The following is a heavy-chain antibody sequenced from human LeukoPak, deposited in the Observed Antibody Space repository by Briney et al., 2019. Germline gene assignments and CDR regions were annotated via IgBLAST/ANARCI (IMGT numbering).Heavy chain of an antibody. CDR1: GLTLSTSG. Sequence: GGSLRLSCTASGLTLSTSGLNWVRQAPGKGLEWVASIGPTGSDRYHADSIKGRFTISRDNANNFLYLQMNSLRAEDTAVYYCATETNGRHYDYWGQGTLLTVSS. V-gene: IGHV3-21*06. J-gene: IGHJ4*02. CDR2: IGPTGSDR. D-gene: IGHD1-14*01. CDR3: ATETNGRHYDY.